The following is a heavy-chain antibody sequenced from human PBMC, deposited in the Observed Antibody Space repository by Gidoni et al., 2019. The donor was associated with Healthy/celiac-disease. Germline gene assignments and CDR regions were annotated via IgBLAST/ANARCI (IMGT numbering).Heavy chain of an antibody. Sequence: QVQLQESGPGLVKPSETLSLTCAVSVYSISSGYYWGWIRQPPGKGLEWIGSIYHSGSTYYNPSLKRRVTISVDTSKNQFSLKLSSVTAADTAVYYCARGSGRDGYNFFGGGDLDYWGQGTLVTVSS. V-gene: IGHV4-38-2*01. J-gene: IGHJ4*02. D-gene: IGHD5-12*01. CDR3: ARGSGRDGYNFFGGGDLDY. CDR1: VYSISSGYY. CDR2: IYHSGST.